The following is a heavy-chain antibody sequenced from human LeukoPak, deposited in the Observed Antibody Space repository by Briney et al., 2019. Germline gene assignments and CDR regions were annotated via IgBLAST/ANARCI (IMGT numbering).Heavy chain of an antibody. CDR1: GFTFSSYE. CDR3: ARGNPVQLERRTHYYYYYMDV. V-gene: IGHV3-48*03. D-gene: IGHD1-1*01. CDR2: ISSSGSTI. J-gene: IGHJ6*03. Sequence: GGSLRLSCAASGFTFSSYEMNWVRQAPGKGLEWVSYISSSGSTIYYADSVKGRFTISRDNAKNSLYLQMNSLRAEDTAVYYCARGNPVQLERRTHYYYYYMDVWGKGTTVTISS.